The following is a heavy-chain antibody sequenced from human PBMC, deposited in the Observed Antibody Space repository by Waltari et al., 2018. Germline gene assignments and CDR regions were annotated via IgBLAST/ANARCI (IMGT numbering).Heavy chain of an antibody. D-gene: IGHD1-26*01. Sequence: QVQLVQSGAEVKKPGASVKVSCKVSGYTLTELSMHWVRQAPGKGLEWMGGFEPEEGETIYAQKFQGRVTMTEEPSTDTAYMELSSLRSEDTAVYYCATDRGVVGATRNYFDYWGQGTLVTVSS. CDR1: GYTLTELS. V-gene: IGHV1-24*01. CDR3: ATDRGVVGATRNYFDY. J-gene: IGHJ4*02. CDR2: FEPEEGET.